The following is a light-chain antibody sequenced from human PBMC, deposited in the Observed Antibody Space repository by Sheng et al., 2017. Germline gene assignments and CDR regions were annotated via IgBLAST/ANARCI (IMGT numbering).Light chain of an antibody. V-gene: IGLV1-51*01. J-gene: IGLJ3*02. Sequence: QSVLTQPPSVSAAPGQRVTISCSGSNSNIGNNFVSWYQHLPGTAPKLLIYDNNDRPFGIPDRFSASKSGTSATLGITGLQTGDEADYYCGAWDSSLSAVVFGGGTTLTVL. CDR1: NSNIGNNF. CDR2: DNN. CDR3: GAWDSSLSAVV.